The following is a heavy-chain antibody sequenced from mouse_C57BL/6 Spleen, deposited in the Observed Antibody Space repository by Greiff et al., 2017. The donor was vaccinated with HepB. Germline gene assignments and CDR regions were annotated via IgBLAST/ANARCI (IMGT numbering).Heavy chain of an antibody. CDR2: IYPGDGDT. CDR3: ERAYYYCGSSYGGYFDV. D-gene: IGHD1-1*01. Sequence: VQLQQSGAELVKPGASVKISCKASGYAFSSYWMNWVKQRPGKGLEWIGQIYPGDGDTNYNGKFKGKATLTADKSSSTAYMQLSSLTSQDSAVYFGERAYYYCGSSYGGYFDVWGTGTTVTVSS. J-gene: IGHJ1*03. V-gene: IGHV1-80*01. CDR1: GYAFSSYW.